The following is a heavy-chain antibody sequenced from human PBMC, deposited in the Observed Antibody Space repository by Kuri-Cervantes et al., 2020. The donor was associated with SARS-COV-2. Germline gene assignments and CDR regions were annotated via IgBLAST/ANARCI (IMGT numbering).Heavy chain of an antibody. D-gene: IGHD4-17*01. CDR1: GYTFTGYY. J-gene: IGHJ4*02. Sequence: ASVKVSCKASGYTFTGYYKHWVRQAPGQGLGWMGWINPNSGGTNYAQKFQGRVTMTRDTSINTAYMELSRLRSDDTAVYYCARVGFGDYEIDYWGQGTLVTVSS. CDR3: ARVGFGDYEIDY. V-gene: IGHV1-2*02. CDR2: INPNSGGT.